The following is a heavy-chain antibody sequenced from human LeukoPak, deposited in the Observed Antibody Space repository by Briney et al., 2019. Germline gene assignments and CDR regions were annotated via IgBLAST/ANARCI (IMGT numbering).Heavy chain of an antibody. CDR1: GFTFSSYS. V-gene: IGHV3-48*04. J-gene: IGHJ6*02. Sequence: GGSLRLSCAASGFTFSSYSMNWVRQAPGKGLEWVSYISSSSSTIYYADSVKGRFTISRDNAKNSLYLQMNSLRAEDTAVYYCARKDKGDYGDYGGAYYYYGMDVWGQGTTVTVSS. D-gene: IGHD4-17*01. CDR2: ISSSSSTI. CDR3: ARKDKGDYGDYGGAYYYYGMDV.